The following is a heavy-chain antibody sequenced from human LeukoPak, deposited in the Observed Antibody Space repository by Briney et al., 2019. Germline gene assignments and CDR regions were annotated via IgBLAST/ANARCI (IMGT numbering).Heavy chain of an antibody. CDR2: IDYSGSS. V-gene: IGHV4-39*07. Sequence: PSETLSLTCTVSGGSISSSSYYWGWIRQPPGKGLEWIGSIDYSGSSNYNPSLKSRVTISVDTSKNQFSLKLSSVTAADTAVYYCAREGDGASYWFDPWGQGTLVTVSS. J-gene: IGHJ5*02. CDR3: AREGDGASYWFDP. D-gene: IGHD3-16*01. CDR1: GGSISSSSYY.